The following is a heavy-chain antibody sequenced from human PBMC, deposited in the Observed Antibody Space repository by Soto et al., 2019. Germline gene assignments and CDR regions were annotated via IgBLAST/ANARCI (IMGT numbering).Heavy chain of an antibody. V-gene: IGHV3-9*01. Sequence: SLRLCCAASVFTFDDYAMHWVRQVPGKGLEWVSGINWNSGSIGYGDSVKGRFAISRDNAKNSLHLQMNSLSAEDTAFYYCVKDESINWYSGHFRHWGQGTLVTVSS. CDR1: VFTFDDYA. J-gene: IGHJ1*01. CDR3: VKDESINWYSGHFRH. CDR2: INWNSGSI. D-gene: IGHD6-13*01.